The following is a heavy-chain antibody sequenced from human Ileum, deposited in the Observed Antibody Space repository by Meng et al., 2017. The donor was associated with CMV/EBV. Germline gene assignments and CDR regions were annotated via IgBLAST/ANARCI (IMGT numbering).Heavy chain of an antibody. D-gene: IGHD2-15*01. V-gene: IGHV3-74*01. Sequence: GESLKIPCAASGFTFSAYWMHWVRQAPGQGLVWVSHIIGDETITNYADSVKGRFTISRDNAKNTLFLQMNSLRAEDSAVYYCAREGADYCSDSDTTCQGAFDLWGQGTMVTVSS. CDR3: AREGADYCSDSDTTCQGAFDL. CDR1: GFTFSAYW. J-gene: IGHJ3*01. CDR2: IIGDETIT.